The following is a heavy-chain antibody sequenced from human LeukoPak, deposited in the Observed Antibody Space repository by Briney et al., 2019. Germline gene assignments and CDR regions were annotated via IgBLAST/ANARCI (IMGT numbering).Heavy chain of an antibody. CDR3: ASGLEGGFDY. J-gene: IGHJ4*02. V-gene: IGHV3-21*01. CDR2: ISRSSSYI. Sequence: KPGGSLRLSCAASGFAFSSYSMNWVRQAPGKGLEWVSSISRSSSYIYYADSVKGRFTISRDNAKNSLYLQMNSLRAEDTAVYYCASGLEGGFDYWGQGTLVTVSS. D-gene: IGHD3-16*01. CDR1: GFAFSSYS.